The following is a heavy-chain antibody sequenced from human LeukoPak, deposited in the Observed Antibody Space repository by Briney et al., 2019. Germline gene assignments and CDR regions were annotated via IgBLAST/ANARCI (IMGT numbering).Heavy chain of an antibody. J-gene: IGHJ4*02. CDR3: AREGGPYRPLDY. Sequence: SETLSLTCSVFGGSISSHYWSRIRQPPGKGPEWIGYIYYSGTTNYNPSLNSRVTISVDMSKNQFSLKLRSVTAADTAVYYCAREGGPYRPLDYSGQGTLVTVSS. V-gene: IGHV4-59*11. CDR2: IYYSGTT. CDR1: GGSISSHY.